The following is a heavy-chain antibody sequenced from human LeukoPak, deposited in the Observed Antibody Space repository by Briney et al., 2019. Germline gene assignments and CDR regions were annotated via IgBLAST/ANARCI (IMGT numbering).Heavy chain of an antibody. D-gene: IGHD3-22*01. CDR1: GYTFTSYA. CDR3: ARDPGPNYYDSSGYYYWDRGYFQH. CDR2: INTNTGNP. J-gene: IGHJ1*01. Sequence: ASVKVSCKASGYTFTSYAMNWVRQAPGQGLEWMGWINTNTGNPTYAQGFTGRFVFSLDTSVSTAYLQISSLKAEDTAVYYCARDPGPNYYDSSGYYYWDRGYFQHWGQGTLVTVSS. V-gene: IGHV7-4-1*02.